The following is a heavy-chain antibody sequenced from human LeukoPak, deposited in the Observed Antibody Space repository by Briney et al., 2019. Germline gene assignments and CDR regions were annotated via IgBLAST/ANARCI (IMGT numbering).Heavy chain of an antibody. Sequence: GSLKISCKGSGYTFSNYWIGWVRQMSGKGLEWMEIMYPGNSDTRYSPSFQGQVTISVDKSISTAYLEWSSLKASDTAMYYCARLRYCTGDTCFSPIDYWGQGTLVTVSS. V-gene: IGHV5-51*01. CDR3: ARLRYCTGDTCFSPIDY. J-gene: IGHJ4*02. CDR1: GYTFSNYW. CDR2: MYPGNSDT. D-gene: IGHD2-15*01.